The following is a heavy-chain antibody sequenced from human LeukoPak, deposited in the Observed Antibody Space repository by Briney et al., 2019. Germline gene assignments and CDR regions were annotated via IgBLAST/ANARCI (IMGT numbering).Heavy chain of an antibody. CDR2: ISGSGGST. J-gene: IGHJ4*02. D-gene: IGHD5-24*01. V-gene: IGHV3-23*01. CDR1: GFTFSSYA. CDR3: TKGASISVEMATTY. Sequence: PGGSLRLPCAASGFTFSSYAMSWVRQAPGKGLEWVSAISGSGGSTFYADSVKGRFTISRDNSENTLRLQMNSLGAEDTAVYYCTKGASISVEMATTYWGQGTLVTVSS.